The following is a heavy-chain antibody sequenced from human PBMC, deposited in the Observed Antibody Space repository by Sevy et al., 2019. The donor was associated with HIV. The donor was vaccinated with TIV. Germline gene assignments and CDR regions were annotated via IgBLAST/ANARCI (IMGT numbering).Heavy chain of an antibody. V-gene: IGHV3-30*04. CDR3: ARDSGYYDSSGIYGMDV. D-gene: IGHD3-22*01. J-gene: IGHJ6*02. CDR1: GFTFSSYA. Sequence: GGSLRLSCAASGFTFSSYAMHWVRQAPGKGLEWVAVISYDGSNKYYADSVKGRFTISRDNSKNTLYLQMNSLRAEDTAVYYCARDSGYYDSSGIYGMDVWGQGTTLTVSS. CDR2: ISYDGSNK.